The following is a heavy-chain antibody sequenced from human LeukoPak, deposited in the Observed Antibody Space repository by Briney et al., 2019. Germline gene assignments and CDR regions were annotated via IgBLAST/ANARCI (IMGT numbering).Heavy chain of an antibody. CDR1: GGSISSYY. V-gene: IGHV4-59*12. CDR2: IYHSGST. Sequence: SETLSLTCTVSGGSISSYYWSWIRQPPGKGLEWIEYIYHSGSTYYNPSLKSRVTISVDRSKNQFSLKLSSVTAADTAVYYCASAGGPGAFDIWGQGTMVTVSS. CDR3: ASAGGPGAFDI. D-gene: IGHD2-8*02. J-gene: IGHJ3*02.